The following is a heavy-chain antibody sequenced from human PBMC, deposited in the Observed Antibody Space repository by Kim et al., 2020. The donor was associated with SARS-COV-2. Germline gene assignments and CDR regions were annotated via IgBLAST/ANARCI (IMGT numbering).Heavy chain of an antibody. V-gene: IGHV3-33*08. CDR3: ARDRILYFGEYYFDY. Sequence: GRSLRLSCAASGFTFSSYDMHWVRQAPGKGLEWVAVIWYDGSNEYYADSVKGRFTISRDNSKNTLYLQMNSLRAEDTAVYFCARDRILYFGEYYFDYWGQGTVVTVSS. CDR1: GFTFSSYD. CDR2: IWYDGSNE. D-gene: IGHD3-10*01. J-gene: IGHJ4*02.